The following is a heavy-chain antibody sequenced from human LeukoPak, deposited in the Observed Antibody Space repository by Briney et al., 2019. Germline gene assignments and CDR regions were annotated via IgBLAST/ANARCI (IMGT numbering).Heavy chain of an antibody. D-gene: IGHD2-15*01. CDR1: GYSFTSYW. CDR2: IYPGDSDT. J-gene: IGHJ4*02. CDR3: ARLDCSGGSCWKDVPYDY. V-gene: IGHV5-51*01. Sequence: GESLKISCKGSGYSFTSYWIGWVRQMPGKGLEWMGIIYPGDSDTRYSPSFQGQVTISADKSISTAYLQWSSLKASDTAMYYCARLDCSGGSCWKDVPYDYWGQGTLVTVSS.